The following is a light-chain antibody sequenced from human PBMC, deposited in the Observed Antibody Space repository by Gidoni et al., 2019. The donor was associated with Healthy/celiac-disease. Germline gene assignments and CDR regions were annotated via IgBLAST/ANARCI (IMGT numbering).Light chain of an antibody. CDR3: QQYGSSPLVT. J-gene: IGKJ3*01. V-gene: IGKV3-20*01. CDR2: GAS. Sequence: ESVLRQSPGTLSLSPRERATRSCRASRSVSSSYLAWYQQKPGQAPRLLIYGASSRATGIPDRFSGSGSGTDFTLTISSLEPEDFAVYYCQQYGSSPLVTFGPXTKVDIK. CDR1: RSVSSSY.